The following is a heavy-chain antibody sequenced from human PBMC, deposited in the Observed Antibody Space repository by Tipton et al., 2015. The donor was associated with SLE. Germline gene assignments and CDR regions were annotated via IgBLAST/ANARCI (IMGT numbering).Heavy chain of an antibody. Sequence: TLSLTCTVSGGSISSSSYYWGWIRQPPGKGLQWIGYIFHSGITYYNPSLKSRVTISVDTSKNQFSLKLSSVTAADTAVYYCARGPYYDFWSGYYWDAFDIWGQGTMVTVSS. CDR1: GGSISSSSYY. J-gene: IGHJ3*02. CDR3: ARGPYYDFWSGYYWDAFDI. V-gene: IGHV4-39*07. D-gene: IGHD3-3*01. CDR2: IFHSGIT.